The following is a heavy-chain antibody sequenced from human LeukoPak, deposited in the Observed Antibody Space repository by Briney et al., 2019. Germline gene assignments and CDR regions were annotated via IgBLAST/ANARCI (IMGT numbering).Heavy chain of an antibody. V-gene: IGHV3-7*01. Sequence: PGGSLRLSCAASGFTFSSYWMNWVRQAPGKGLEWVANIQQDGTEKYYVDSVKGRFTIFRDNAKNSVYLQMNSLRAEDTAVYYCARFGYSHGYGWGGGYYYYYYMDVWGKGTTVTVSS. CDR2: IQQDGTEK. CDR1: GFTFSSYW. J-gene: IGHJ6*03. CDR3: ARFGYSHGYGWGGGYYYYYYMDV. D-gene: IGHD5-18*01.